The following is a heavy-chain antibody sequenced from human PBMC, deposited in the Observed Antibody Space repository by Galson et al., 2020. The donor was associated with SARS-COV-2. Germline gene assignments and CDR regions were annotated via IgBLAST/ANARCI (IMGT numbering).Heavy chain of an antibody. CDR2: IYYSGST. CDR1: GGSISSGGYY. V-gene: IGHV4-31*03. J-gene: IGHJ5*02. Sequence: SETLSLTCTVSGGSISSGGYYWSWIRQHPGKGLEWIGYIYYSGSTYYNPSLKSRVTISVDTSKNQFSLKLSSVTAADTAVYYCARGVGATTSPGWFDPWGQGTLVTVSS. D-gene: IGHD1-26*01. CDR3: ARGVGATTSPGWFDP.